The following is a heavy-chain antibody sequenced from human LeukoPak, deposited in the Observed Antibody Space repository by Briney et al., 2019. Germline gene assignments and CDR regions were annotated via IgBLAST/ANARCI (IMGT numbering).Heavy chain of an antibody. Sequence: PGGSLRLSCAASGFTFSSFWMSWVRQAPGKGLEWVANIKQDGSEKYYVDSVKGRFTISRDNAKNSLYQQMNSLRAEDTAVYYCARDLRPYGSGSYSAFDIWGQGTMVTVSS. J-gene: IGHJ3*02. V-gene: IGHV3-7*01. CDR2: IKQDGSEK. CDR3: ARDLRPYGSGSYSAFDI. CDR1: GFTFSSFW. D-gene: IGHD3-10*01.